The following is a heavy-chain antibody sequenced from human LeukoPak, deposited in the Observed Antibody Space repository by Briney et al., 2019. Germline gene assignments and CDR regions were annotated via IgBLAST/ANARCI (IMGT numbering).Heavy chain of an antibody. CDR3: ARNSGSSSWYNFDY. V-gene: IGHV4-34*01. J-gene: IGHJ4*02. D-gene: IGHD6-13*01. Sequence: SETLSLTCAVYGGSFSGYYWSWIRQPPGKGLEWIGGINHRGSTNYNPSLKSRVTISVDTSNNQFSLKLSSVTAADTAVYYCARNSGSSSWYNFDYWGQGTLVTVSS. CDR1: GGSFSGYY. CDR2: INHRGST.